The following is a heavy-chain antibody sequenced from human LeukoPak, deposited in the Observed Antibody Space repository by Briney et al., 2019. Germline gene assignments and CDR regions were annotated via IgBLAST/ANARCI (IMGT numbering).Heavy chain of an antibody. J-gene: IGHJ4*02. CDR2: ISSGSSYI. CDR1: GFTFSSDS. Sequence: GGSLRLSCAASGFTFSSDSMNWVRQAPGKGLEWASFISSGSSYIYYADAVKGRFTISRDNAKNSLYLQMNSLRAEDTAVYYCARENRDSRWPHLDYWGQGTLVTVSS. D-gene: IGHD6-13*01. CDR3: ARENRDSRWPHLDY. V-gene: IGHV3-21*01.